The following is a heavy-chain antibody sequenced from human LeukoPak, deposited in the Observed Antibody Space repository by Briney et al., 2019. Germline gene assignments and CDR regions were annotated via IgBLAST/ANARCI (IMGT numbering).Heavy chain of an antibody. CDR3: ARDRDSWYSDY. CDR2: ISSSGTTI. D-gene: IGHD6-13*01. Sequence: GGSLRLSCAASGFTFSDYYMGWIRQAPGKGLGWVSYISSSGTTIYYADSVKGRFTISRDNAKNSPYLQMNSLRAEDTAVYYCARDRDSWYSDYWGQGTLVSVSS. V-gene: IGHV3-11*04. CDR1: GFTFSDYY. J-gene: IGHJ4*02.